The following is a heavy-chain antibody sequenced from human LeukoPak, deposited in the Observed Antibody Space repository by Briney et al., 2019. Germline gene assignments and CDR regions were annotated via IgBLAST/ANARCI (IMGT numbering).Heavy chain of an antibody. J-gene: IGHJ3*02. Sequence: PRGSLRLSCAASGFIFSSNAMHWVRRTPGKGLEWVAVISYDGSNKYYADSVKGRFTISRDNSKNTLSLQMNSLRAEDTAVYYCARGPESSGWSHVFDIWGQGTMVTVSS. CDR3: ARGPESSGWSHVFDI. V-gene: IGHV3-30*04. CDR1: GFIFSSNA. D-gene: IGHD6-19*01. CDR2: ISYDGSNK.